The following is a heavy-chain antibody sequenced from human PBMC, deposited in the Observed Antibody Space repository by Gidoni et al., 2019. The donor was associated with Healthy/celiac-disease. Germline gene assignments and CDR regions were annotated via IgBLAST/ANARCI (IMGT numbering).Heavy chain of an antibody. Sequence: QVQLQQWGAGLLTPSETLSLTCAVYGGSFSGYYWSWIRQPPGKGLEWIGEINHSGSTNYNPSLKSRVTISVDTSKNQFSVKLSAVTAADTAVYYCASKHSYGDYWGQGTLVTVSS. D-gene: IGHD4-17*01. CDR1: GGSFSGYY. CDR3: ASKHSYGDY. V-gene: IGHV4-34*01. CDR2: INHSGST. J-gene: IGHJ4*02.